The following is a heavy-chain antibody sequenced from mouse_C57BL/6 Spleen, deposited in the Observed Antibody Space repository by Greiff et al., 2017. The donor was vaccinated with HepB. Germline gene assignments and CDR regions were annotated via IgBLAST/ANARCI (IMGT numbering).Heavy chain of an antibody. CDR3: ARWGDYNDFFDY. J-gene: IGHJ2*01. V-gene: IGHV1-82*01. Sequence: VQLQQSGPELVKPGASVKISCKASGYAFSSSWMNWVKQRPGKGLEWIGRIYPGDGDTNYNGKFKGKATLTADKSSSTAYMQLSSLTSEDSAVYFCARWGDYNDFFDYWGQGTTLTVSS. D-gene: IGHD2-4*01. CDR2: IYPGDGDT. CDR1: GYAFSSSW.